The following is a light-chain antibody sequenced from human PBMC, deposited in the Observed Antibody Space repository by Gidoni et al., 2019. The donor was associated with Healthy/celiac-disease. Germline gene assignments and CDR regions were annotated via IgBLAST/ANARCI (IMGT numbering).Light chain of an antibody. V-gene: IGKV2-28*01. CDR3: MQALQGFT. J-gene: IGKJ3*01. CDR2: LGS. CDR1: QSLLHSNGYNY. Sequence: DIVMTQSPLSLPVTPGEPASISCRSSQSLLHSNGYNYLDWYLQKPGQSPQLLIYLGSNRASGVPDRFSGSGSGTDFTLKISRVEAEDVGVYYCMQALQGFTFXPXTKVXIK.